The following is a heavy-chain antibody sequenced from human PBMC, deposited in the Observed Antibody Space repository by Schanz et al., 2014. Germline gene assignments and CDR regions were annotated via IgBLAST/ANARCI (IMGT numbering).Heavy chain of an antibody. Sequence: QVQLVESGGGVVQPGRSLRLSCAASGFTFSGYGMHWVRQAPGKGLEWVAIISYDGRHKNYADSVKGRFTISRDNSKNTLDLQMSSLRADDTAVYYCVKEGTVVSGSPRDYWGQGALVTVSS. V-gene: IGHV3-30*18. CDR2: ISYDGRHK. CDR3: VKEGTVVSGSPRDY. CDR1: GFTFSGYG. D-gene: IGHD3-10*01. J-gene: IGHJ4*02.